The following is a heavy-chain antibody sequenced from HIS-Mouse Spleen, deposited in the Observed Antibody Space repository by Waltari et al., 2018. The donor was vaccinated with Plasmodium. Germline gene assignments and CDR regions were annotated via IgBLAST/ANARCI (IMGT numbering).Heavy chain of an antibody. D-gene: IGHD6-6*01. Sequence: EVQLVESGGGLIQLGGSLRLSCAASGFTVASHYMSWVRQAPGKGLEWVSVIYSGGSTYYADSVKGRFTISRDNSKNTLYLQMNSLRAEDTAVYYCARGMKSSSSAFDIWGQGTMVTVSS. CDR3: ARGMKSSSSAFDI. V-gene: IGHV3-53*01. J-gene: IGHJ3*02. CDR1: GFTVASHY. CDR2: IYSGGST.